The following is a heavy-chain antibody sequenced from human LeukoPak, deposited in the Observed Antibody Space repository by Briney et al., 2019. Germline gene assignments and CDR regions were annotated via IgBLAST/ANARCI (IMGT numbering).Heavy chain of an antibody. CDR2: ISSSGTRT. CDR3: AKYQIPTSGWESDS. Sequence: GGSLRLSCAASGFTFCTYAMVWIRQAPGKGLEWVSAISSSGTRTYYADSVKGRFTISRDNSKNTLYLQMNSLRAEDTALYYFAKYQIPTSGWESDSWGQGTLVTVSS. D-gene: IGHD3-3*01. J-gene: IGHJ5*01. V-gene: IGHV3-23*01. CDR1: GFTFCTYA.